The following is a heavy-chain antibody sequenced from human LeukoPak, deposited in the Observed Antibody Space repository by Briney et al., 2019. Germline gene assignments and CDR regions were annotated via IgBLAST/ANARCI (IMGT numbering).Heavy chain of an antibody. CDR3: ARWSGVVVVAATPWGFDP. J-gene: IGHJ5*02. Sequence: SETLSLTCTVSGGAISSDYWSWSRQPPGKGLEWIGYIYYSGSTNYNPSLKSRVTISVDTSKNQFSLKLSSVTAADAAVYYCARWSGVVVVAATPWGFDPWGQGTLVTVSS. CDR2: IYYSGST. V-gene: IGHV4-59*01. D-gene: IGHD2-15*01. CDR1: GGAISSDY.